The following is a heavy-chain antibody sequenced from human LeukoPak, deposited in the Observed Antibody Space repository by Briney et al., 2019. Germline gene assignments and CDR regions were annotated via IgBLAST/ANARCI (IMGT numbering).Heavy chain of an antibody. CDR1: GFTFSSYW. D-gene: IGHD3-22*01. CDR2: IKQDGSEK. J-gene: IGHJ3*02. V-gene: IGHV3-7*01. Sequence: GGSLRLSCAASGFTFSSYWMSWVRQAPGKGLEWVANIKQDGSEKYYVDSVKGRFTISRDNAKNSLYLQMNSLRAEDTAVYYCARDQRAVITAGAFDIWGQGTMVTVSS. CDR3: ARDQRAVITAGAFDI.